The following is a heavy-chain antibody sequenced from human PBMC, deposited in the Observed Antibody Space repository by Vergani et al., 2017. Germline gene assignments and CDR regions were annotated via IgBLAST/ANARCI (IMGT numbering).Heavy chain of an antibody. D-gene: IGHD6-6*01. CDR1: GFTFSSYS. V-gene: IGHV3-21*01. CDR3: AGELFIAARTLDAFDI. CDR2: ISSSSSYI. Sequence: EVQLVESGGGLVKPGGSLRLSCAASGFTFSSYSMNWVRQAPGKGLEWVSSISSSSSYIYYADSVKGRFTISRDNAKNSLYLQMNSLRAEDTAVYYCAGELFIAARTLDAFDIWGQGTMVTVSS. J-gene: IGHJ3*02.